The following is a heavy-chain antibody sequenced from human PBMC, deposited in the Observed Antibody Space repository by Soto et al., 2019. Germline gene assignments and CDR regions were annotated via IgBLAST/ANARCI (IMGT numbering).Heavy chain of an antibody. CDR2: INHSGST. Sequence: TLEILSLTCAVYGGSFIGYYWSWIRQPPGKRLEWIGEINHSGSTNYNPSLKSRVTISVDTSKNQFSLKLSSVTAADTAVYYCARGGIVGATKRRGWFDPWGQGTLVTSPQ. V-gene: IGHV4-34*01. J-gene: IGHJ5*02. D-gene: IGHD1-26*01. CDR1: GGSFIGYY. CDR3: ARGGIVGATKRRGWFDP.